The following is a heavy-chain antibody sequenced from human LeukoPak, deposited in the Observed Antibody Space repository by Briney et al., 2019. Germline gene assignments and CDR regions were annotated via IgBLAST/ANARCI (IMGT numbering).Heavy chain of an antibody. CDR1: GFTFSSYA. CDR3: AKGRSGSYSALDY. CDR2: ISGSGTTT. V-gene: IGHV3-23*01. D-gene: IGHD3-10*01. Sequence: HPGGSLRLSCAASGFTFSSYAMNWVRQAPGKGLEWVSAISGSGTTTYYADSVKGRFTISRDNSKNTLYPQMNSLRAEDTAVYHCAKGRSGSYSALDYWGQGTLVTVSS. J-gene: IGHJ4*02.